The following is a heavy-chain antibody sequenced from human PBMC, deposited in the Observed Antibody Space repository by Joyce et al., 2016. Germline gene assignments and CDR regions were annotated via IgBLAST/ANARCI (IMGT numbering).Heavy chain of an antibody. D-gene: IGHD2-8*01. CDR3: ARSSYTNGIFDY. CDR2: LSSSSSYI. J-gene: IGHJ4*02. CDR1: GFTFSSYS. V-gene: IGHV3-21*01. Sequence: EVQLVESGGGLVKPGGSLRLSCAAYGFTFSSYSMSWVRQAPWKGLGWVSSLSSSSSYIKYTDSLKGRFTISRDNAKNSLYLQMNSLGVEDTAVYYCARSSYTNGIFDYWGQGTLVTVSS.